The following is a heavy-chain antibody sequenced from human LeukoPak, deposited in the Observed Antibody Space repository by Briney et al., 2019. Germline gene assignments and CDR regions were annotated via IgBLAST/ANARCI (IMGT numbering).Heavy chain of an antibody. Sequence: SETLSLTCTVSGGSISSSSYYWGWIRQPPGKGLEWIGSIYYSGSTYYNPSLKSRVTISVDTSKNQFSLKLSSVTAADTAVYYCARGVLSNYYDSSGYYYPRWFDYWGQGTLVTVSS. D-gene: IGHD3-22*01. CDR1: GGSISSSSYY. V-gene: IGHV4-39*07. CDR3: ARGVLSNYYDSSGYYYPRWFDY. J-gene: IGHJ4*02. CDR2: IYYSGST.